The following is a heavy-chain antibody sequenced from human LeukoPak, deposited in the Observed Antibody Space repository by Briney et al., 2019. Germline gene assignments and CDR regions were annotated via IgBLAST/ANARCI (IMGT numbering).Heavy chain of an antibody. V-gene: IGHV3-21*01. CDR2: ISSSSSYI. J-gene: IGHJ4*02. D-gene: IGHD1-26*01. CDR3: ASQGELAPLDY. Sequence: PGGSLRLSCAASGFTFSSYSMNWVRPAPGKGLEWVSSISSSSSYIYYADSVKGRFTISRDNAKNSLYLQMNSLRAEDTAVYYCASQGELAPLDYWGQGTLVTVSS. CDR1: GFTFSSYS.